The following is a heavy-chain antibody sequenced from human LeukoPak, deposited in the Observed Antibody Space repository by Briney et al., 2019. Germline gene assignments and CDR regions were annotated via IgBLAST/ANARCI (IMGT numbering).Heavy chain of an antibody. CDR1: GYTFTSYG. CDR2: ISPYNDNA. J-gene: IGHJ3*02. CDR3: ARAGYCSGGSCHTGAFDI. Sequence: ASVKASCKASGYTFTSYGITWVRQAPGQGLEWMGWISPYNDNANYAQKLQGRVTMTTDTSTSTAYMELRSLRSDDTAVYYCARAGYCSGGSCHTGAFDIWGQGTMVTGSS. V-gene: IGHV1-18*01. D-gene: IGHD2-15*01.